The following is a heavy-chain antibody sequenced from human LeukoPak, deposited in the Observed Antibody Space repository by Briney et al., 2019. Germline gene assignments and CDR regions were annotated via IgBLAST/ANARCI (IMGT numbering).Heavy chain of an antibody. CDR2: ISGSGAST. Sequence: PGGSLRLSCAASGFAFSSYAMTWVRQAPGKGLEWVSDISGSGASTYYADSVKGRFTISRDNSKNTLYPQMNSLRAEDTAVYYCAKDSGNRDNWFDPWGQGTLVTVSS. CDR1: GFAFSSYA. D-gene: IGHD1-14*01. CDR3: AKDSGNRDNWFDP. V-gene: IGHV3-23*01. J-gene: IGHJ5*02.